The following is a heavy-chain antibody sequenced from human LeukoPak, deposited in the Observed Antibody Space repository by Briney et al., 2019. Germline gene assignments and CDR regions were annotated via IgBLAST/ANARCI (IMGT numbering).Heavy chain of an antibody. J-gene: IGHJ4*02. D-gene: IGHD3-22*01. V-gene: IGHV3-30-3*01. CDR2: ISYDGSNK. CDR3: AREGYYYDSSGYYSYYCFDY. Sequence: PGGSLRLSCAAPGFTFSSYAMHWVRQAPGKGLEWVAVISYDGSNKYYADSVKGRFTISRDNSKNTLYLQMNSLRAEDTAVYYCAREGYYYDSSGYYSYYCFDYWGQGTLVTVSS. CDR1: GFTFSSYA.